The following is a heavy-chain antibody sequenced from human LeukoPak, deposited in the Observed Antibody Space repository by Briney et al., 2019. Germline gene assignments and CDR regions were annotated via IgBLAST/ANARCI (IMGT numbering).Heavy chain of an antibody. CDR3: ARGQIYYDGSGFDY. D-gene: IGHD3-22*01. Sequence: GGSLRLSCAASGFTFSTYTMNWVRRAPGKGLEWVSSISTSSSYIYFADSVKGRFTISRDNAKNSLSLQMNSLRADDTAVYYCARGQIYYDGSGFDYWGQGTLVTVSS. CDR2: ISTSSSYI. V-gene: IGHV3-21*01. CDR1: GFTFSTYT. J-gene: IGHJ4*02.